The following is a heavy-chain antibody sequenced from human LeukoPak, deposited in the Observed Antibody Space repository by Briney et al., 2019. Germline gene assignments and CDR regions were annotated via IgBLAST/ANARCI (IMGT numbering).Heavy chain of an antibody. CDR1: GGTFSSYA. CDR3: ARSTVDTAMVSPRSFDY. D-gene: IGHD5-18*01. CDR2: SIPIFGTA. Sequence: SVKVSCKASGGTFSSYAISWVRQAPGQGLEWMGGSIPIFGTANYAQKFQGRVTITADESTSTAYMELSSPRSEDTAVYYCARSTVDTAMVSPRSFDYWGQGTLVTVSS. J-gene: IGHJ4*02. V-gene: IGHV1-69*13.